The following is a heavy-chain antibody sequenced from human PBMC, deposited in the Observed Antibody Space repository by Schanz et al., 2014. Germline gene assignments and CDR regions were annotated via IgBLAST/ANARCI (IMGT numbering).Heavy chain of an antibody. D-gene: IGHD3-10*01. J-gene: IGHJ5*02. V-gene: IGHV4-4*07. Sequence: QVQLQESGPGLVKPSETLSLTCAVSGASVSSFYWSWIRQPAGKGLEWIGHVYATGRTKYNPPLKRRVTMSVDTSQKQISLKLTSVPAADTAVYYCARTLVNGSRKWFVPWGPGTQVTVSS. CDR3: ARTLVNGSRKWFVP. CDR1: GASVSSFY. CDR2: VYATGRT.